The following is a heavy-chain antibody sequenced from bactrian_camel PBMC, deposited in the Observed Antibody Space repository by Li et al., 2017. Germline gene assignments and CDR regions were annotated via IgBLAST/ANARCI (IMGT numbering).Heavy chain of an antibody. V-gene: IGHV3-2*01. Sequence: HVQLVESGGGLVQPGGSLRLACAVSGFTFSTYAMSWVRQAPGKGLEWVSSSPGSNTYYADSVKGRFTISRDNAKNTVYLQMDSLKSEDTALYYCATSGMDWVLGFAHWGQGTQVTVSS. D-gene: IGHD1*01. J-gene: IGHJ4*01. CDR2: SPGSNT. CDR1: GFTFSTYA. CDR3: ATSGMDWVLGFAH.